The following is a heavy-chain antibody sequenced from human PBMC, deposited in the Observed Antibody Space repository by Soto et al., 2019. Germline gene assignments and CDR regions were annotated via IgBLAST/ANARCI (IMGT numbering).Heavy chain of an antibody. CDR1: GCSISSGGYS. V-gene: IGHV4-30-2*01. D-gene: IGHD1-26*01. CDR3: AREGCSGSPDWYFDL. Sequence: QLQLQESDPGLVKPSQTLSLTCAVSGCSISSGGYSWSWIRQPPGKGLEWIGYIFPSGSTYYKPSLKSRVNISIYNSQIQFSLRLTSLTAAYTAVYYCAREGCSGSPDWYFDLWGRGTLVTVSS. J-gene: IGHJ2*01. CDR2: IFPSGST.